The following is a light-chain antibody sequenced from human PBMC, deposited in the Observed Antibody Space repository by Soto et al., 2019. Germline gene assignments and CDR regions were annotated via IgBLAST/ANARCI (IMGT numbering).Light chain of an antibody. CDR1: SSDVGSYNL. Sequence: QSALTQPTSVSGSPGQSITISCTGSSSDVGSYNLVSWFQQDPGKAPQLVIYEGTKRPSGVSNRFSGSKSGNTASLTISGLQAEDEADYYCCSFAPSSTSERVFGTGTKLTVL. CDR3: CSFAPSSTSERV. CDR2: EGT. J-gene: IGLJ1*01. V-gene: IGLV2-23*01.